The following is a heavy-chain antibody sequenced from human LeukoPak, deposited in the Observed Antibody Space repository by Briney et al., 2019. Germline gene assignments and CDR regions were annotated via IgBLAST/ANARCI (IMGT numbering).Heavy chain of an antibody. CDR1: GYTFTDYY. Sequence: GASVKVSCKAFGYTFTDYYMHWVRQAPGQGLEWMGWINPNSGGTNYAQKFQGRVTMTRDTSISTAYMELSRLRSDDTAVYYCARDLERLLISENDYWGQGTLVTVSS. J-gene: IGHJ4*02. D-gene: IGHD2-8*01. V-gene: IGHV1-2*02. CDR2: INPNSGGT. CDR3: ARDLERLLISENDY.